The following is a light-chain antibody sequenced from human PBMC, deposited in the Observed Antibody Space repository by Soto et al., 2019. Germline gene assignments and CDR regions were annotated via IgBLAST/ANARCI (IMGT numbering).Light chain of an antibody. J-gene: IGLJ2*01. CDR2: LNSDGSH. CDR3: QSWGTGIHRV. CDR1: SGHSSYA. V-gene: IGLV4-69*01. Sequence: QSVLTQSPSASASLGASVKLTCTLSSGHSSYAIAWHQQQPEKGPRYLMKLNSDGSHSKGDGTPGRFSGSSSGAERYLTISSLQSEDEADYYCQSWGTGIHRVFGGGTKVTVL.